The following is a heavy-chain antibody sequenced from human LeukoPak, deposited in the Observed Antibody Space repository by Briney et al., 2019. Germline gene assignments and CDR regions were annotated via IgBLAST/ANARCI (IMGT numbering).Heavy chain of an antibody. CDR2: ISAYNGNT. CDR1: GYTFTSYG. J-gene: IGHJ3*02. CDR3: ARGNGYYDFWSGPRGHAFDI. V-gene: IGHV1-18*01. D-gene: IGHD3-3*01. Sequence: ASVKVSCKASGYTFTSYGISWVRQAPGQGLEWMGWISAYNGNTNYAQKLQGRVTMTTDTSTSTAYMELSSLRSEDTAVYYCARGNGYYDFWSGPRGHAFDIWGQGTMVTVSS.